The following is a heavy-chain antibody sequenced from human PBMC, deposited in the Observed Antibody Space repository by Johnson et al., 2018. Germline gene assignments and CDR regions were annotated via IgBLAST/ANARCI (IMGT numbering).Heavy chain of an antibody. Sequence: VQLVESGGGVVQPGRSLRLSCAASGFTFSSYAMHWVRQAPGKGLEWVSGISWNSGSIGYADSVKGRFPISRDNAKNSLYLQMTSLRAEDTALYYCAKDIDYGGNSGAFDIWGQGTMVTVSS. J-gene: IGHJ3*02. D-gene: IGHD4-23*01. CDR2: ISWNSGSI. V-gene: IGHV3-9*01. CDR3: AKDIDYGGNSGAFDI. CDR1: GFTFSSYA.